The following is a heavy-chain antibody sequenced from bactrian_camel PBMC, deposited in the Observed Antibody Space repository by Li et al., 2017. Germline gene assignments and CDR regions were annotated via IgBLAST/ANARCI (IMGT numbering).Heavy chain of an antibody. J-gene: IGHJ4*01. D-gene: IGHD2*01. CDR3: GTNKYCRGSACCNSDFSH. Sequence: HVQLVESGGGSVQAGGSLRLSCAVVGTTYENNCLAWFRQVPGKQREKVALIGSDRATHYSQSVKGRFTISKDSAKNTLYLQMNNLKPEDTAMYYCGTNKYCRGSACCNSDFSHWGQGTRVTVS. CDR2: IGSDRAT. V-gene: IGHV3S53*01. CDR1: GTTYENNC.